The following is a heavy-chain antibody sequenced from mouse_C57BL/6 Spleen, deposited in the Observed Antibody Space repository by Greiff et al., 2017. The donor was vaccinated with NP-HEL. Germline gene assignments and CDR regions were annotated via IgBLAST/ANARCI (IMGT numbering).Heavy chain of an antibody. V-gene: IGHV1-76*01. D-gene: IGHD3-3*01. CDR3: ARFRDGYFDY. J-gene: IGHJ2*01. Sequence: VQLQQSGAELVRPGASVKLSCKASGYTFTDYYINWVKQRPGQGLEWIARIYPGSGNTYYNEKFKGKATLTAEKSSSTAYMQLSSLTSEDSAVYFCARFRDGYFDYWGQGTTLTVSS. CDR2: IYPGSGNT. CDR1: GYTFTDYY.